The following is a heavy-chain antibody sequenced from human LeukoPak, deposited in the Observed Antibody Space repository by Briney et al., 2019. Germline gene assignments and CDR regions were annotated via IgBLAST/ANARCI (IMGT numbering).Heavy chain of an antibody. Sequence: SETLSLTCTVSGGSMSSYYWSWIRQPAGKGLEWIGRIYTSGSTNYSPSLRSRVTMSIDTSKKKFSLKLSSVTAADTAVYYCATYEQQLAFDYWGQGTLVTVSS. CDR2: IYTSGST. D-gene: IGHD6-13*01. CDR1: GGSMSSYY. J-gene: IGHJ4*02. CDR3: ATYEQQLAFDY. V-gene: IGHV4-4*07.